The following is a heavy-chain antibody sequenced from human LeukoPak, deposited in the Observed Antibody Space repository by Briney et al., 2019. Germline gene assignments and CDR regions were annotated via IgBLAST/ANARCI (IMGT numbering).Heavy chain of an antibody. CDR2: ISWNSDSI. Sequence: HTGRSLRLSCAASGFTFDDYAMHWVRQAPGKGLEWVSSISWNSDSIGYADSVKGRFTISRDNAKNSLYLQMNSLRAEDTALYYCAKDLGRTSDYWGQGTLVSVSS. CDR3: AKDLGRTSDY. D-gene: IGHD3/OR15-3a*01. CDR1: GFTFDDYA. V-gene: IGHV3-9*01. J-gene: IGHJ4*02.